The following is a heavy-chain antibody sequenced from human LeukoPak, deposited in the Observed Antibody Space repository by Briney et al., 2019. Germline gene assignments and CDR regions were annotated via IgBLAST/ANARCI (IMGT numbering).Heavy chain of an antibody. D-gene: IGHD3-10*01. CDR2: ISGSGGST. CDR3: AKDKGWGVRGVATLDY. J-gene: IGHJ4*02. CDR1: GFTFDDYA. V-gene: IGHV3-23*01. Sequence: GGSLRLSCAASGFTFDDYAMSWVRQAPGKGLEWVSAISGSGGSTYYADSVKGRFTISRDNSKNTLYLQMNSLRAEDTAVYYCAKDKGWGVRGVATLDYWGQGTLVTVSS.